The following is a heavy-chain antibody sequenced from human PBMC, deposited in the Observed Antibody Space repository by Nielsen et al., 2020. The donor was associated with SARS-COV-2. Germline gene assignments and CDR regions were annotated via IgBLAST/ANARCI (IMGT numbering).Heavy chain of an antibody. J-gene: IGHJ4*02. CDR3: ARFYSYSTVSEEFDY. V-gene: IGHV3-33*08. CDR2: IWYDGSNK. D-gene: IGHD4-17*01. CDR1: GFTFDDYG. Sequence: GGSLRLSCAASGFTFDDYGMHWVRQAPGKGLEWVAVIWYDGSNKYYADSVKGRFTISRDNSKNTLYLQMNSLRAEDTAVYYCARFYSYSTVSEEFDYWGQGTLVTVSS.